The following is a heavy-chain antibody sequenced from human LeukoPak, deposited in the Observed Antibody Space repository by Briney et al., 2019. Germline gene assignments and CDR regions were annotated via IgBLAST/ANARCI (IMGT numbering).Heavy chain of an antibody. CDR1: GFTFNTYW. D-gene: IGHD3-9*01. J-gene: IGHJ3*01. V-gene: IGHV3-7*03. Sequence: GGSLRLSCAASGFTFNTYWMTWVRQAPGEGLEWVANINQDGTKKHYVDSVEGRFTISRDNARNSLYLQMNSLRAEDTAVYYCARDLSNKILTTYYDVFDVWGQGSKVTVSS. CDR3: ARDLSNKILTTYYDVFDV. CDR2: INQDGTKK.